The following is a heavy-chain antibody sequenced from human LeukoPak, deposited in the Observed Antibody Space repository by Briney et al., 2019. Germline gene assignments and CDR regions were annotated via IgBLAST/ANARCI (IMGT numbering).Heavy chain of an antibody. J-gene: IGHJ4*02. V-gene: IGHV3-23*01. CDR1: GFTFSSYA. D-gene: IGHD2-21*01. CDR3: GKEXQRVIXPGLDY. CDR2: VSSNGAKT. Sequence: GGSLRLSCAASGFTFSSYAITWVRQAPGKGLEWVSAVSSNGAKTYYADSVKGRFTISRDSYKNMVFLQMNSLRAEDTAVYYCGKEXQRVIXPGLDYXGQGXL.